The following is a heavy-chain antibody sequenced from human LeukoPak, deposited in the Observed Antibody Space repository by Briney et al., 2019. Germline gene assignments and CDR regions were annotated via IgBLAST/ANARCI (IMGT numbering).Heavy chain of an antibody. D-gene: IGHD3-10*01. Sequence: PTGGSLRLSCAASGFTFSSYAMHWVRQAPGKGLEWVAFIRYDGSNKYYADSVKGRFTISRDNSKNTLYLQMNSLRAEDTAVYYCAKDVSNYYASLGYWGQGTLVTVSS. CDR2: IRYDGSNK. J-gene: IGHJ4*02. V-gene: IGHV3-30*02. CDR1: GFTFSSYA. CDR3: AKDVSNYYASLGY.